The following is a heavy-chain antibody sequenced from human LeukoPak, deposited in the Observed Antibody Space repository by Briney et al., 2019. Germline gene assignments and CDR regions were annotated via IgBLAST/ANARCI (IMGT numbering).Heavy chain of an antibody. Sequence: APVTVSCKASGYTFTSYGISWVRQAPGQGLEWMGWISAYNGNTNYAQKLQGRVTMTTDTSTSTAYMELRSLRSDDTAVYYCARIVEYGGYSGYDLDGLGWFDPWGQGTLVTVSS. J-gene: IGHJ5*02. CDR1: GYTFTSYG. V-gene: IGHV1-18*01. CDR2: ISAYNGNT. D-gene: IGHD5-12*01. CDR3: ARIVEYGGYSGYDLDGLGWFDP.